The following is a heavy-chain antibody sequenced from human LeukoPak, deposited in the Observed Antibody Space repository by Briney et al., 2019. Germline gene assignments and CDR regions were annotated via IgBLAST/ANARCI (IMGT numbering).Heavy chain of an antibody. V-gene: IGHV1-8*03. CDR1: GYTFTSYD. CDR3: ARAPKLRIAAAGTYYFDY. Sequence: ASVKVSCKASGYTFTSYDINWVRQATGQGLEWMGWMNSNSGNTGYAQKFQGRVTITRNTSISTAYMELSSLRSEDTAVYYCARAPKLRIAAAGTYYFDYWGQGTLVTVSS. CDR2: MNSNSGNT. D-gene: IGHD6-13*01. J-gene: IGHJ4*02.